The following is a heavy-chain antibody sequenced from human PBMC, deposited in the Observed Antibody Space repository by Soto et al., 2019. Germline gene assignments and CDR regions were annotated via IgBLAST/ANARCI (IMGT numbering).Heavy chain of an antibody. V-gene: IGHV1-69*13. CDR3: ARGALPWIQLWQHSAFDY. CDR1: GGTFSSYA. Sequence: GASVKVSCKASGGTFSSYAISWVRQAPGQGLEWMGGIIPIFGTANYAQKFQGRVTITADESTSTAYMELSSLRSEDTAVYYCARGALPWIQLWQHSAFDYWGQGTLLTVSS. J-gene: IGHJ4*02. CDR2: IIPIFGTA. D-gene: IGHD5-18*01.